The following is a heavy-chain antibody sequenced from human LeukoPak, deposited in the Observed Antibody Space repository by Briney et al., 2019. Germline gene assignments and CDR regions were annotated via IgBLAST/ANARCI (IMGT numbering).Heavy chain of an antibody. CDR1: EYTLISYD. V-gene: IGHV1-8*01. D-gene: IGHD6-13*01. CDR3: ARAPPKHSNTWYDGFDI. Sequence: GASVKVSCKASEYTLISYDINWVRQATGQGLEWMGWMNPNSGNTDYAQKFQGRVTMTRNTSISTVYMELSSLRSEDTAVYYCARAPPKHSNTWYDGFDIWGQGTMVTVSS. J-gene: IGHJ3*02. CDR2: MNPNSGNT.